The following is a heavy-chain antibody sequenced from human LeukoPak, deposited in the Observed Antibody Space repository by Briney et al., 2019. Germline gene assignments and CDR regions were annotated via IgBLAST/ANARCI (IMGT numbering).Heavy chain of an antibody. J-gene: IGHJ4*02. CDR2: IYSSGSA. V-gene: IGHV4-4*07. CDR3: AREGPSGYNYGLYYFDY. Sequence: SETLSLTCTVSGASISTYYWSLIRQPAGKGLEWIVRIYSSGSANYNPSLKSRITMSVDTSKNQFSLKVSSVTAADTAVYYCAREGPSGYNYGLYYFDYWGQGTLVTVSS. CDR1: GASISTYY. D-gene: IGHD5-18*01.